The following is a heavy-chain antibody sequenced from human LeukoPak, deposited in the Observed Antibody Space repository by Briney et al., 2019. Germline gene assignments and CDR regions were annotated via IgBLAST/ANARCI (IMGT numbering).Heavy chain of an antibody. J-gene: IGHJ3*02. D-gene: IGHD3-10*01. CDR2: ISSSSSYI. CDR3: AREGVYYYGSGYAFDI. V-gene: IGHV3-21*01. CDR1: GFTFSSYS. Sequence: GGSLRLSCAASGFTFSSYSMNWVRQAPGKGLEWVSSISSSSSYIYYADSVKGRFTISRDSAKNSLYLQMNSLRAEDTAVYYCAREGVYYYGSGYAFDIWGQGTMVTVSS.